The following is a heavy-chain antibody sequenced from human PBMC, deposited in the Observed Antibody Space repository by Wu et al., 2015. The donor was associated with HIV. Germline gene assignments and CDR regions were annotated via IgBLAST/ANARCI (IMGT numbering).Heavy chain of an antibody. CDR3: ARDRRVRGVITNNWFRP. CDR1: GYTFTGYY. Sequence: QVQLVQSGAEVKKPGASVKVSCKASGYTFTGYYMHWVRQAPGQGLEWMGWINPNSGGTNYAQKFQGRVTMTRDTSISTAYMELSRLRSDDTAVYYCARDRRVRGVITNNWFRPLGPGNPGPPSP. V-gene: IGHV1-2*02. CDR2: INPNSGGT. D-gene: IGHD3-10*01. J-gene: IGHJ5*02.